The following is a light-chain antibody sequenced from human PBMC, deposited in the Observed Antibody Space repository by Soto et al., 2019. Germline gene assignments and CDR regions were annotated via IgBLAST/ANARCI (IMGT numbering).Light chain of an antibody. CDR1: QSVNNY. Sequence: EIVLTQSPVTLSLSPGERATLSCRASQSVNNYLAWYQQKPGQAPRLLIYDASNRGTGVPTRFSGSGSGTDFTLTIGRLDPEDFAVYYCQQHSDWPITFGQGTRLEIK. J-gene: IGKJ5*01. CDR2: DAS. CDR3: QQHSDWPIT. V-gene: IGKV3-11*01.